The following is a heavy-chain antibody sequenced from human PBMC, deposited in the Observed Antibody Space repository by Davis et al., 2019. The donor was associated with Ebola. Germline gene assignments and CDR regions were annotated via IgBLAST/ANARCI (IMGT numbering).Heavy chain of an antibody. CDR1: GFIFSTYA. J-gene: IGHJ6*03. D-gene: IGHD3-3*01. V-gene: IGHV3-23*01. CDR2: ISGTGGST. Sequence: GESLKISCAASGFIFSTYAMSWIRQTPGKGLEWVSVISGTGGSTYYAVSVRGRFTISRDNSNNTLFLQMNSLRAEDTAIYYCAKQHKSYYDFRSGYSRDFYMDVWGKGTTVTVSS. CDR3: AKQHKSYYDFRSGYSRDFYMDV.